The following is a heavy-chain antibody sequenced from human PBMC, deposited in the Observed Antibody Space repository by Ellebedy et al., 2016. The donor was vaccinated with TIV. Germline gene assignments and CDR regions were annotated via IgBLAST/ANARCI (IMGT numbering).Heavy chain of an antibody. CDR2: IQQEGTDK. D-gene: IGHD6-19*01. CDR3: ARDQGWAVAGTTRFDC. CDR1: GFTFSSYW. J-gene: IGHJ4*02. Sequence: PGGSLRLSCAASGFTFSSYWMSWVRQAPGKGLEWVASIQQEGTDKLYVDSVKGRFTISRDNAKNSLYLQMGSLRAEDTALYYCARDQGWAVAGTTRFDCWGQGTLVTVSS. V-gene: IGHV3-7*01.